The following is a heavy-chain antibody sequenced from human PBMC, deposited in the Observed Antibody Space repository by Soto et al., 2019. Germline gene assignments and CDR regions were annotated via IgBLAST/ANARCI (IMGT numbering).Heavy chain of an antibody. Sequence: SETLSLTCAVSGYSISSGYYWGWIRQPPGKGLEWIGSIYHSGSTYYNPSLKSRVTISVDTSKNQFSLRLSSVTAADTAVYYCARADIRIAAGWFDPWGQGTLVTVSS. CDR3: ARADIRIAAGWFDP. CDR1: GYSISSGYY. V-gene: IGHV4-38-2*01. D-gene: IGHD6-13*01. CDR2: IYHSGST. J-gene: IGHJ5*02.